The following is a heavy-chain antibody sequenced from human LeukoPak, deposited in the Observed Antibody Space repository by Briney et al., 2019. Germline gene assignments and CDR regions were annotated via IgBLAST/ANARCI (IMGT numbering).Heavy chain of an antibody. CDR3: ARGYSYYDLLTGYYNHAFDI. CDR1: GGSISSYY. V-gene: IGHV4-59*01. J-gene: IGHJ3*02. Sequence: PSEALSLTCTVSGGSISSYYWSWIRQPPGKGLEWIGYIYYNGSTNYNPSLKSRVTISVDTSKNQFSLKLSSVTAADTAVYYCARGYSYYDLLTGYYNHAFDIWGQGTMVTVSS. CDR2: IYYNGST. D-gene: IGHD3-9*01.